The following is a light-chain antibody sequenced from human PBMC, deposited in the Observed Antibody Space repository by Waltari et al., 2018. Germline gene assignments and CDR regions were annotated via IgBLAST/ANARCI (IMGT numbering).Light chain of an antibody. CDR2: EVN. CDR3: CSYAGSSVFKVL. V-gene: IGLV2-23*02. CDR1: SSDVGLYVL. J-gene: IGLJ2*01. Sequence: QSALTQPASVSGSPGQSITISCTGPSSDVGLYVLVSWYQQHPGKAPKLMIYEVNKRPSGVSDRFSGSKSGSTAFLTISGLQAEDEAHYYCCSYAGSSVFKVLFGGGTKLTVL.